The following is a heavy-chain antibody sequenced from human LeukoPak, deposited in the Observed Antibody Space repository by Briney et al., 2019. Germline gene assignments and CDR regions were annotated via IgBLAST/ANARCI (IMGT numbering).Heavy chain of an antibody. CDR3: ARLNGDLDDC. CDR1: GFTFSSYT. CDR2: ISSSRGYN. V-gene: IGHV3-21*01. J-gene: IGHJ4*02. Sequence: AGGSLRLSCAASGFTFSSYTMNWVRQAPGKGLEWVSSISSSRGYNYYADSVKGRFTISGDNAKNSLYLQMNSLRAEDTAVYYCARLNGDLDDCWGQGTLVTVSS. D-gene: IGHD2-8*01.